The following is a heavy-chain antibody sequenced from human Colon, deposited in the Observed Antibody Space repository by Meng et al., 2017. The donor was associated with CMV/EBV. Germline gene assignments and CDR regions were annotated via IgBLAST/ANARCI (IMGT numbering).Heavy chain of an antibody. D-gene: IGHD2-2*02. Sequence: GESLKISCAASGFTFSSYSMNWVRQALGQGLEWVSSISSSSSYIYYADSVKGRFTISRDNAKNSLYLQMNSLRAEDTAVYYCARDGGLVVVPAAIGAYYYGMDVWGQGTTVTVSS. CDR3: ARDGGLVVVPAAIGAYYYGMDV. J-gene: IGHJ6*02. CDR2: ISSSSSYI. CDR1: GFTFSSYS. V-gene: IGHV3-21*01.